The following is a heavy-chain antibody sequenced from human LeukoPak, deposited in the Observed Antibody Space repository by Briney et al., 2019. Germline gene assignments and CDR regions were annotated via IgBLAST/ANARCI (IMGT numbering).Heavy chain of an antibody. V-gene: IGHV3-9*03. Sequence: PGGSLRLSCAASGFTFDDYAMHWVRQAPGKGLEWVSGISWNSGSIGYADSVKGRFTISRDNAKNSLYLQMNSLRAEDMALYYCAASYGSGSYYRQYDAFDIWGQGTMVTVSS. D-gene: IGHD3-10*01. CDR3: AASYGSGSYYRQYDAFDI. CDR2: ISWNSGSI. CDR1: GFTFDDYA. J-gene: IGHJ3*02.